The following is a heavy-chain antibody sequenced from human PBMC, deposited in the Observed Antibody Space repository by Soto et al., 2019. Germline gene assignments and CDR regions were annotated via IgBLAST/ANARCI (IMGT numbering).Heavy chain of an antibody. CDR3: ATVDYDARGYFQH. CDR1: GGTFNNFA. J-gene: IGHJ1*01. Sequence: QVQLVQSGAEVKKPGSSLKVSCKASGGTFNNFAVYWVRQAPGQGLEWMGRVVPFFGSSTYAEKFEDRVSMTVDESPATAYLDLRSLTSEDTAVYYCATVDYDARGYFQHWGQGTLITVS. D-gene: IGHD4-17*01. V-gene: IGHV1-69*01. CDR2: VVPFFGSS.